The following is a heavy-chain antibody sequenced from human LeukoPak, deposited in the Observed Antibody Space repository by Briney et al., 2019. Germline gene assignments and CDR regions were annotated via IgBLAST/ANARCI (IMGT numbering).Heavy chain of an antibody. D-gene: IGHD3-10*01. V-gene: IGHV3-7*01. CDR1: GFTFSSYA. CDR3: ARGPTYGSRSDFLES. CDR2: LKEDVSAR. Sequence: GGSLRLSCAASGFTFSSYAMSWVRQAPGKGLEWVASLKEDVSARNLVDSVKGRFTISTDNAKNSLYLQMNSLGVEDTAVYYCARGPTYGSRSDFLESWGLGTLVTVSS. J-gene: IGHJ4*02.